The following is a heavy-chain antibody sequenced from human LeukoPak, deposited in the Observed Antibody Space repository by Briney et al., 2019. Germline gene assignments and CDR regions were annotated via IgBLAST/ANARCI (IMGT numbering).Heavy chain of an antibody. V-gene: IGHV3-23*01. J-gene: IGHJ5*02. Sequence: GESLRLSCAGSGFTLSAYAMTWVRQAPGKGLEWVAGVGGGANVNYTSYADPVKGRFTLSRDSSKSTLYLQMNSLRAEDTAVYFCAKDVRFSSGAWGQGTLVTVSS. CDR1: GFTLSAYA. D-gene: IGHD6-19*01. CDR2: VGGGANVNYT. CDR3: AKDVRFSSGA.